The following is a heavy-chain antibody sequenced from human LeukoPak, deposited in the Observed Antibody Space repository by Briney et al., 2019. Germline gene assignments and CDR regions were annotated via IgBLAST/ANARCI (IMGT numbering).Heavy chain of an antibody. D-gene: IGHD6-13*01. CDR2: IIPIFGTA. CDR1: GGTFGSYA. Sequence: SVKVSCKASGGTFGSYAISWVRQAPGQGLEWMGRIIPIFGTANYAQKFQGRVTITTDESTSTAYMELSSLRSEDTAVYYCARDLYSSWYLSNWFDPWGQGTLVTVSS. V-gene: IGHV1-69*05. J-gene: IGHJ5*02. CDR3: ARDLYSSWYLSNWFDP.